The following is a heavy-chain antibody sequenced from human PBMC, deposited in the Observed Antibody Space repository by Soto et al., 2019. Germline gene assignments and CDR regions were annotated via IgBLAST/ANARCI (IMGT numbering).Heavy chain of an antibody. CDR3: ARNQREGLRYGLDV. J-gene: IGHJ6*02. D-gene: IGHD6-25*01. Sequence: QVQVVESGGGLVKPGGSLRLSCTASGFTFSDHYMSWIRQAPGKGLEWVSHISSSGSTIYFADSMKGRFTMSRDNAKNSVHLQMNSLRVEYTAVYYCARNQREGLRYGLDVWGQGTTVIVS. V-gene: IGHV3-11*01. CDR2: ISSSGSTI. CDR1: GFTFSDHY.